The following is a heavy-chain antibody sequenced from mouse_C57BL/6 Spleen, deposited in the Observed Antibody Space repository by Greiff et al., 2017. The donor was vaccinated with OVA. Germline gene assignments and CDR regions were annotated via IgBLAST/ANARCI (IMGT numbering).Heavy chain of an antibody. CDR1: GYSITSGYY. V-gene: IGHV3-6*01. CDR2: ISYDGSN. Sequence: EVKLVESGPGLVKPSQSLSLTCSVTGYSITSGYYWNWIRQFPGNKLEWMGYISYDGSNNYNPSLKNRISITRDTSKNQFFLKLNSVTTEDTATYYCERVDGYYEDFDYWGQGTTLTVSS. D-gene: IGHD2-3*01. CDR3: ERVDGYYEDFDY. J-gene: IGHJ2*01.